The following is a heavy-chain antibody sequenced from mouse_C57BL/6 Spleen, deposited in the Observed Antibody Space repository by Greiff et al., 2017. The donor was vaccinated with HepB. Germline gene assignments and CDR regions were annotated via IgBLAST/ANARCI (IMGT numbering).Heavy chain of an antibody. J-gene: IGHJ4*01. V-gene: IGHV5-17*01. CDR1: GFTFSDYG. CDR2: ISSGSSTI. Sequence: EVQVVESGGGLVKPGGSLKLSCAASGFTFSDYGMHWVRQAPEKGLEWVAYISSGSSTIYYADTVKGRFTISRDNAKNTLFLQMTSLRSEDTAMYDCARESYSNPLAMDYWGQGTSVTVSS. CDR3: ARESYSNPLAMDY. D-gene: IGHD2-5*01.